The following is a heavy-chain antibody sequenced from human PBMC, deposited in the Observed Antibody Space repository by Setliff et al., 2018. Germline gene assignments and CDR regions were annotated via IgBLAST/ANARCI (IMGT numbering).Heavy chain of an antibody. V-gene: IGHV1-2*02. CDR1: GYTFTGYY. Sequence: GASVKVSCKVSGYTFTGYYIHWVRQAPGQGLEYMGWINPDSGDTHSPQKFQGRVTMTRDTSINTAYMELSSLTSDDTAVYYCARATRDSDGWYYEYSWFDPWGQGTLVTVSS. CDR2: INPDSGDT. D-gene: IGHD6-19*01. CDR3: ARATRDSDGWYYEYSWFDP. J-gene: IGHJ5*02.